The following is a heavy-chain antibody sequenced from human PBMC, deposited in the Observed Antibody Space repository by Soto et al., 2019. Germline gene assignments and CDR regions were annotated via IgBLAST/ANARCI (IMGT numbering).Heavy chain of an antibody. J-gene: IGHJ3*02. CDR2: IWYDGSNK. Sequence: QVQLVESGGGVVQPGRSLRLSCAASGFTFSSYGMHWVRQAPGKGLEWVAVIWYDGSNKYYADSVKGRFTISRDNSKNTLYLQMNSLRAEDRAVYDCAREAWDNTYGLDEGAFDIWGQGTMVTVSS. CDR1: GFTFSSYG. V-gene: IGHV3-33*08. D-gene: IGHD6-19*01. CDR3: AREAWDNTYGLDEGAFDI.